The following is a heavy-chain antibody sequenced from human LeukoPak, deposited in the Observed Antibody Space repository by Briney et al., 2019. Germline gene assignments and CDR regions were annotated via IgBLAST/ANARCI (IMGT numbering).Heavy chain of an antibody. V-gene: IGHV3-33*01. CDR2: IGSDGNKK. Sequence: GGSLRLSCAASGFTFSSYAMHWVRQAPGKGLEWVALIGSDGNKKYYADSVKGRFSISRDDSNNTLYLQMNSLGVEDTAVYYCARGRYSSSWKDYWGQGTLVTVSS. CDR3: ARGRYSSSWKDY. D-gene: IGHD6-13*01. J-gene: IGHJ4*02. CDR1: GFTFSSYA.